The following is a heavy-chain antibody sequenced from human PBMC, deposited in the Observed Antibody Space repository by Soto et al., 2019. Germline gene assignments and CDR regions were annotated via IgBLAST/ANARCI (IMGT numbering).Heavy chain of an antibody. J-gene: IGHJ5*02. CDR2: IIPIFGTA. CDR3: ARALVLYGDYDCWFDP. Sequence: QVQLVQSGAEVKKPGSSVKVSCKASGGTFSSYAISWVRQAPGQGLEWMGGIIPIFGTANYAQKFQGRVTITADESPSTAYMELISLRSAATAVYYCARALVLYGDYDCWFDPWGQGPLVTVSS. D-gene: IGHD4-17*01. V-gene: IGHV1-69*12. CDR1: GGTFSSYA.